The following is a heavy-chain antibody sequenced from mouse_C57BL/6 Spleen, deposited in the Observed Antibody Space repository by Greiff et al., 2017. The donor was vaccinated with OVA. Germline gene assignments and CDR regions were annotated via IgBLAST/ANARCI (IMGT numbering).Heavy chain of an antibody. Sequence: VHVKQPGPELVKPGASVKLSCKASGYSFPDYNMNWVKQRNGKSLEWIGVINPNDGTISYNQKFKGKATLTVDQSSSTAYMQLNSLTSEDSAVYYCASMGHVSDDWGQGTTLTVSS. CDR2: INPNDGTI. J-gene: IGHJ2*01. CDR3: ASMGHVSDD. CDR1: GYSFPDYN. V-gene: IGHV1-39*01.